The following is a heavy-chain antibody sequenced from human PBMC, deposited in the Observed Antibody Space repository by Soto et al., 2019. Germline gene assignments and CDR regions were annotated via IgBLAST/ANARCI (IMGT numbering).Heavy chain of an antibody. CDR3: AKDRLAGNFDY. V-gene: IGHV3-23*01. J-gene: IGHJ4*02. CDR1: GFTFKNYA. Sequence: EVQLLDSGGGLVQPGGSLRLSCAASGFTFKNYAMNWVRQAPGKGLEWVATISNTGGSTYYADSVKGRFTISRDNSKNTLYLQMNSLRVEDTAVYYCAKDRLAGNFDYWGQGTQVTVSS. CDR2: ISNTGGST.